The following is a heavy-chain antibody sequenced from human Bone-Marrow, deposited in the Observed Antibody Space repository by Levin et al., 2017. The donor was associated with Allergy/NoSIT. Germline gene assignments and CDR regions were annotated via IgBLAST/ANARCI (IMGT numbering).Heavy chain of an antibody. CDR2: ISSTGWNN. CDR1: GFTFSAYG. Sequence: GESLKISCAASGFTFSAYGMHWVRQAPGKGLEWLGFISSTGWNNYFRDSVEGRFTISRDNSEERLFLQMDRLRTEDTAVFLCAKEALPDDFYYSMDVWGQGTTVIVSS. CDR3: AKEALPDDFYYSMDV. V-gene: IGHV3-30*18. J-gene: IGHJ6*03.